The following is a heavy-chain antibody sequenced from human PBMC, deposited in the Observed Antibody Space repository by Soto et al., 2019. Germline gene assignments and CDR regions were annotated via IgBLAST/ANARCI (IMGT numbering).Heavy chain of an antibody. CDR1: GYTFTSYD. Sequence: ASVKGSCKASGYTFTSYDINWVRQATGQGLEWMGWMNPNSGNTGYAQKFQGRVTMTRNTSISTAYMELSSLRSEDTAVYYCAIGPPLLARIAVAGTPYFDYWGQGTLVTVSS. J-gene: IGHJ4*02. CDR2: MNPNSGNT. D-gene: IGHD6-19*01. V-gene: IGHV1-8*01. CDR3: AIGPPLLARIAVAGTPYFDY.